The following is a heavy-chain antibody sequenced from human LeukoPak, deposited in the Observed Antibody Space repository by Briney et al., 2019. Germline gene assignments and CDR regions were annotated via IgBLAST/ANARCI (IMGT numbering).Heavy chain of an antibody. CDR1: GYTFTSYD. D-gene: IGHD3-22*01. V-gene: IGHV1-8*01. CDR2: MNPNSGNT. Sequence: ASVKVSCKASGYTFTSYDINWVRQATGQGLEWMGWMNPNSGNTGYAQKFQGRVTMTRNTSISTAYMELSSLRSEDTAVYYCARKAEDYYDSSSNGMDVWGQGTTVTVSS. J-gene: IGHJ6*02. CDR3: ARKAEDYYDSSSNGMDV.